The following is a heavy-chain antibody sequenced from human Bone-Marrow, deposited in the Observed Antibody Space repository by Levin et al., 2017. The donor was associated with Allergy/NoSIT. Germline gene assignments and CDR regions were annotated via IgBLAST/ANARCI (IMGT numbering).Heavy chain of an antibody. Sequence: GESLKISCKASGYKFSNFWINWVRQMPGKGLEWMGIIHPGDSNTKYSPSFQGHVTISVDKSSNTAYLQWSSLKASDTAMYYCARSFGNLLLQGYQFDYWGLGTLVTVSS. D-gene: IGHD3-10*01. CDR1: GYKFSNFW. CDR3: ARSFGNLLLQGYQFDY. V-gene: IGHV5-51*01. CDR2: IHPGDSNT. J-gene: IGHJ4*02.